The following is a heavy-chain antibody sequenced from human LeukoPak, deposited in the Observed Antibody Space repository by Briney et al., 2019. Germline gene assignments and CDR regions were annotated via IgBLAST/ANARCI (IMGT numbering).Heavy chain of an antibody. Sequence: GSLRLSCAASGFTFSSYWMHWVRQAPGKGLVWVSRINSDGSSTSYADSVKGRFTISRDNAKNTLYLQMNSLRAGDTAVYYCARAPAGYCTNGVCYAFDYWGQGTLVTVSS. CDR3: ARAPAGYCTNGVCYAFDY. CDR2: INSDGSST. J-gene: IGHJ4*02. D-gene: IGHD2-8*01. CDR1: GFTFSSYW. V-gene: IGHV3-74*01.